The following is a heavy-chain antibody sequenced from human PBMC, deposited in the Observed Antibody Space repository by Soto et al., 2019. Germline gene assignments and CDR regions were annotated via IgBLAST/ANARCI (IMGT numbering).Heavy chain of an antibody. J-gene: IGHJ5*02. D-gene: IGHD2-8*01. CDR2: ISGSGGST. V-gene: IGHV3-23*01. CDR3: AKDRKYCTNGVCYYGWFDP. CDR1: GFTFSSYA. Sequence: TGGSLRLSCAASGFTFSSYAMSWVRQAPGKGLEWVSAISGSGGSTYYADSVKGRFTISRDNSKDTLYLQMNSLRAEDTAVYYCAKDRKYCTNGVCYYGWFDPWGQGTLVTVSS.